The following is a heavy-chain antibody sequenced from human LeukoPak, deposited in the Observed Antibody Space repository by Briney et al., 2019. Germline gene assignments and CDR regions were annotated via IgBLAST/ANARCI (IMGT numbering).Heavy chain of an antibody. D-gene: IGHD5-18*01. Sequence: KPSETLSLTCTVSGGSISSSSYYWGWIRQPPGKGLDWIGSIYYSGSTYYNPSLKSRVTISVDTSKNQFSLKLSSVTAADTAVYYCARGGARIQLWLFGYYFDYWGQGTLVTVSS. CDR3: ARGGARIQLWLFGYYFDY. V-gene: IGHV4-39*01. CDR1: GGSISSSSYY. CDR2: IYYSGST. J-gene: IGHJ4*02.